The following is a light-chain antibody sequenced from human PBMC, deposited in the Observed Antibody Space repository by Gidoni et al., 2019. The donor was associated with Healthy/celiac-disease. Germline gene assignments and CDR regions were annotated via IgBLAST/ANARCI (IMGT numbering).Light chain of an antibody. Sequence: EIVLTQSPGPLSLSPGERATLSCRASQSVSSSYLAWYQQKPGQAPRLLIYGASSRATGIQDRFSGSGSGTDFTLTISILEPEDFAVYYCQQYGSSPWTFGQGTKVEIK. CDR1: QSVSSSY. J-gene: IGKJ1*01. CDR3: QQYGSSPWT. CDR2: GAS. V-gene: IGKV3-20*01.